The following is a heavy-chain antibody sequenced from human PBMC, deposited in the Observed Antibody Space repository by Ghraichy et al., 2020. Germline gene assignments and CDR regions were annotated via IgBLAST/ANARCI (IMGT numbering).Heavy chain of an antibody. V-gene: IGHV3-74*01. D-gene: IGHD6-13*01. J-gene: IGHJ4*02. Sequence: GESLNISCAVSGFTLSSHWMHWVRQAPGKGLVWVSRIHPDGSDTTYADSVKVRFTISRDNAENMVYLQMNSLRAEDAAVYYCVRDRTVAGTGPHFDYWGQGTLVTVSS. CDR3: VRDRTVAGTGPHFDY. CDR1: GFTLSSHW. CDR2: IHPDGSDT.